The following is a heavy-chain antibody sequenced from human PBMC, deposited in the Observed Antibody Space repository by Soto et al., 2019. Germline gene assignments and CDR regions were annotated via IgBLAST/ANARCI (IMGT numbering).Heavy chain of an antibody. V-gene: IGHV1-69*01. J-gene: IGHJ5*02. D-gene: IGHD5-12*01. CDR2: IIPIFVTA. CDR1: GGTFSSDA. CDR3: ARDLGWLKNWFDP. Sequence: QVQLVQSGAEVKKPGSSVKVSCKAYGGTFSSDAISWVRQAPGQGLEWMGGIIPIFVTANYAQKFQGRVTITADESTSTAYMELSSLRSEDTAVYYCARDLGWLKNWFDPCGQGTLVTVSS.